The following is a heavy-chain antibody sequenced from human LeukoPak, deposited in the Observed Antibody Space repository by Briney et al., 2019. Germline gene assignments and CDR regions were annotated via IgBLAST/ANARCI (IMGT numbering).Heavy chain of an antibody. Sequence: SETLSLTCTVSGGSISSRSYYWGWIRQPPGKGLGWIGSIYYSGSTYYNPSLKSRVTISVDTSKNQFSVKLSSVTAADTAVYYCARDRSRWDLLPFDYWGQGTLVTVSS. V-gene: IGHV4-39*07. CDR1: GGSISSRSYY. CDR3: ARDRSRWDLLPFDY. D-gene: IGHD1-26*01. CDR2: IYYSGST. J-gene: IGHJ4*02.